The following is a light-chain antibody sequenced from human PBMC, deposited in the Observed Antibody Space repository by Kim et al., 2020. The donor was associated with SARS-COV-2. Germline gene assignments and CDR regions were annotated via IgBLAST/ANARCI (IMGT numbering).Light chain of an antibody. CDR3: AAWDDSLSGRVV. J-gene: IGLJ2*01. CDR2: RNN. V-gene: IGLV1-47*01. Sequence: GVTLSCSGSSSNSGSNYVYWYQQRPGTAPKLLIYRNNQRPSGVPDRFSGSKSGTSASLAISGLRSEDEADYYCAAWDDSLSGRVVFGGGTQLTVL. CDR1: SSNSGSNY.